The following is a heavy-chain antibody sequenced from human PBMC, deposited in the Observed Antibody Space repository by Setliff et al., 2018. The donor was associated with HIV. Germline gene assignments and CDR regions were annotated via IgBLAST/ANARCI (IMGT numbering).Heavy chain of an antibody. D-gene: IGHD2-21*02. Sequence: GGSLRLSCAASRFTFSDFSMNWVRQAPGKGLEWIAYIDRGGGGFYYADSVKGRFTISRDNSKNTLYLQINSLRAEDTALYYCAKDFHDCGDYWGQGTLVTVSS. V-gene: IGHV3-48*01. J-gene: IGHJ4*02. CDR3: AKDFHDCGDY. CDR2: IDRGGGGF. CDR1: RFTFSDFS.